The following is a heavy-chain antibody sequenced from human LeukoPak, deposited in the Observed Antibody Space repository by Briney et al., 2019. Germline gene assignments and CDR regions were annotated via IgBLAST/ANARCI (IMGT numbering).Heavy chain of an antibody. CDR3: ARDGQMVRGVIIRFGVFDY. V-gene: IGHV1-3*03. J-gene: IGHJ4*02. CDR2: INAGNGNT. CDR1: GYTFTSYA. D-gene: IGHD3-10*01. Sequence: GASVKVSCKASGYTFTSYAMHWVRQAPGQRLEWMGWINAGNGNTKYSQEFQGRVTITRDTSASTAYMELSSLRAEDTAVYYCARDGQMVRGVIIRFGVFDYWGQGTLVTVSS.